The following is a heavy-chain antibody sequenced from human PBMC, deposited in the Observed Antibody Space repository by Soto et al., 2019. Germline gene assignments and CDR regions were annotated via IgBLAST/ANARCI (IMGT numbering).Heavy chain of an antibody. Sequence: QVQLVQSGAEVKKPGASVKVSCKVSGYTFTSYGISWVRQAPGQGLEWMGWINSFNVNTNYAQQLQGRVTMTTGTSTSIAYLELSSLSSDDTAVYYCAQGTTSSFVYWRQGTLVTFSS. D-gene: IGHD1-7*01. CDR3: AQGTTSSFVY. J-gene: IGHJ4*02. CDR1: GYTFTSYG. CDR2: INSFNVNT. V-gene: IGHV1-18*04.